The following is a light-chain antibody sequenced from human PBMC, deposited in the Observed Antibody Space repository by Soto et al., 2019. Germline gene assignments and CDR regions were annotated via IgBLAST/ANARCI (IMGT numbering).Light chain of an antibody. V-gene: IGKV1-9*01. J-gene: IGKJ4*01. CDR1: QGISSY. CDR3: QQLTSYPRLT. Sequence: IQLTQSPSSLSASAGDRVTITCRASQGISSYLAWYQQKPGKAPKLLIYAASTLQSGVPSRFSGSGSGTDFTLTISSLQPEDFATYYCQQLTSYPRLTFGGGTKVDIK. CDR2: AAS.